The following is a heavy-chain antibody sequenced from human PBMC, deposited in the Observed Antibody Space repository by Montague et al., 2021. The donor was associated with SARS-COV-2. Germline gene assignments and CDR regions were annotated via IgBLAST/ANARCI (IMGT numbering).Heavy chain of an antibody. J-gene: IGHJ6*02. CDR3: ASVIWFGVLLSPEYGMGV. D-gene: IGHD3-10*01. CDR2: IYHSGST. CDR1: GGPISSSNW. Sequence: SETLSLTCAVSGGPISSSNWWSWVRQPPGKGLEWIGEIYHSGSTNYNPPLKSRVTISVDKSKNQFSLKLSSVTAADTAVYYCASVIWFGVLLSPEYGMGVWGQGTTVTVSS. V-gene: IGHV4-4*02.